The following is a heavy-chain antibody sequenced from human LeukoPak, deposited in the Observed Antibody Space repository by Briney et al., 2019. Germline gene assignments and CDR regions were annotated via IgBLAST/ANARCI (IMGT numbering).Heavy chain of an antibody. J-gene: IGHJ4*02. CDR3: IRSRSGSYGYFDY. D-gene: IGHD3-10*01. V-gene: IGHV3-74*01. Sequence: PGGSLRLSCAASGFTFSNYWMHWVRQAPGKGLVWVSRISPDGSSTSYGDSVKGRFTISRGNAKNTVYLQMNSLRAEDTAVYYCIRSRSGSYGYFDYWGQGTLVTVSS. CDR2: ISPDGSST. CDR1: GFTFSNYW.